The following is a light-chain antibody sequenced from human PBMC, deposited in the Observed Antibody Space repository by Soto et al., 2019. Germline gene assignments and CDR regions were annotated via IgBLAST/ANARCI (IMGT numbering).Light chain of an antibody. Sequence: QSAPTQPPSASGSPGQSVTISCTGTSSDVGGYNYVSWYQHHPGKAPKLIIYEVYKRPSGVPDRFSGSKSVNTASLTVSGLQAEDEADYYCSSYAASDNFVVFGGGTKLTVL. CDR2: EVY. CDR3: SSYAASDNFVV. V-gene: IGLV2-8*01. CDR1: SSDVGGYNY. J-gene: IGLJ2*01.